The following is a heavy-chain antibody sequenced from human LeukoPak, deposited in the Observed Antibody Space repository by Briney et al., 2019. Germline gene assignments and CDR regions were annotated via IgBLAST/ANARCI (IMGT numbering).Heavy chain of an antibody. Sequence: GGSLRLSCAAYGFTFSSYGMHWIRQAPGKGLEWVANIKQDGSEKYYVDSVKGRFTISRDNAKNSLYLQMNSQRAEDTAVYYCARDRKEVGYDSSGYYSDYWGQGTLVTVSS. J-gene: IGHJ4*02. CDR3: ARDRKEVGYDSSGYYSDY. CDR2: IKQDGSEK. CDR1: GFTFSSYG. V-gene: IGHV3-7*01. D-gene: IGHD3-22*01.